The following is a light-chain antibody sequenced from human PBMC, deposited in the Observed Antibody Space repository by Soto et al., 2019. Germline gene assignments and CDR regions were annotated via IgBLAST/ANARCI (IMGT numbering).Light chain of an antibody. Sequence: DIQMTQSPSTLSASVGDRVTITCRASQSISSWLAWYQQKPGKAPKLLIYDGSSLESGVPSRFSGSGSGTEFTLTISSLQTDDFATYYCQQYNSYWTFGQGTKVEIK. V-gene: IGKV1-5*01. J-gene: IGKJ1*01. CDR2: DGS. CDR1: QSISSW. CDR3: QQYNSYWT.